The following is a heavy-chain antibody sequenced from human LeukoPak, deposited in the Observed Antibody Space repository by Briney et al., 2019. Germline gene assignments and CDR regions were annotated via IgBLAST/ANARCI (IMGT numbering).Heavy chain of an antibody. Sequence: SETLSLACAVYGGSFSGYYWSWIRQPPGKGLEWIGEINHSGSTNYNPSLKSRVTISVDTSKNQFSLKLSSVTAADTAVYYCATGGVYDILTRRHGDYWGQGTLVTVSS. J-gene: IGHJ4*02. CDR3: ATGGVYDILTRRHGDY. D-gene: IGHD3-9*01. CDR1: GGSFSGYY. V-gene: IGHV4-34*01. CDR2: INHSGST.